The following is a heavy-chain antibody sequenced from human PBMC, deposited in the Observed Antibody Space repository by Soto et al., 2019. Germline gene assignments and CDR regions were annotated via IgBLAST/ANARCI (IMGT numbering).Heavy chain of an antibody. CDR1: GFTFSSYA. CDR3: ERVPYGVVVAYFDY. D-gene: IGHD2-15*01. Sequence: GGSLRLSCATSGFTFSSYAMHWVRQAPGKGLEWVAVISYDGSNKYYADSVKGRFTISRDNSKNTVYLQMNSLRGEDTAVYYCERVPYGVVVAYFDYWGQGTLVTVSS. V-gene: IGHV3-30-3*01. J-gene: IGHJ4*02. CDR2: ISYDGSNK.